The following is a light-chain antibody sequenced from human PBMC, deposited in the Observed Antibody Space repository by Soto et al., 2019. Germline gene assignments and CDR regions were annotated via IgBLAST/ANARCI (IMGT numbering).Light chain of an antibody. V-gene: IGLV1-44*01. J-gene: IGLJ1*01. CDR1: SSNIGSNS. Sequence: QSVLPQPPSASGTPGQRVTIPCSGSSSNIGSNSVNWYQQLPGAAPKLLIYSNNQRPSGVPDRFSGSKSDTSASLAISGLQSEDEADYYCAAWDDSLNGREVFGTGTKVTVL. CDR3: AAWDDSLNGREV. CDR2: SNN.